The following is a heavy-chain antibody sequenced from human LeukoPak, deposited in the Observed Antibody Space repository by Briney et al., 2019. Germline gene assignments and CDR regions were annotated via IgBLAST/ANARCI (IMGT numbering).Heavy chain of an antibody. Sequence: PGGSLRLSCEVSGFTFSNFETAWVRQGPGMGLEWLAYINDGGNIIRYADTVRGRFTISGDSVKKSGFLQMNSLRVDDTAVYYCAGGPQYSGSHGFWGQGTLVTVSS. CDR3: AGGPQYSGSHGF. CDR2: INDGGNII. J-gene: IGHJ4*02. V-gene: IGHV3-48*03. D-gene: IGHD1-26*01. CDR1: GFTFSNFE.